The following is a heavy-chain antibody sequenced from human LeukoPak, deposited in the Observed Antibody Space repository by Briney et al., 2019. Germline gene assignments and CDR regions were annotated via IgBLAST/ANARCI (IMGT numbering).Heavy chain of an antibody. Sequence: SVKVSCKASGGTFSSYAISWVRQAPGQGLEWMGGIIPIFGTANYAQKFQGRVTITTDESTSTAYMELSSLRSEDTAVYYCARENQPSITIFGVPGANWFDPWGQGTLVTVSS. D-gene: IGHD3-3*01. CDR1: GGTFSSYA. CDR2: IIPIFGTA. V-gene: IGHV1-69*05. CDR3: ARENQPSITIFGVPGANWFDP. J-gene: IGHJ5*02.